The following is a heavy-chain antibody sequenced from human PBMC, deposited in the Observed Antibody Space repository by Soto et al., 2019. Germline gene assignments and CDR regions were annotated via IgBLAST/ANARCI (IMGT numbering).Heavy chain of an antibody. CDR3: TPSTVTTLKYHLDY. J-gene: IGHJ4*01. CDR1: GFTFSNAW. CDR2: TKSKTDGGTT. D-gene: IGHD4-17*01. V-gene: IGHV3-15*01. Sequence: GGSLRLSCAASGFTFSNAWMSWVRQAPGKGLEWVGRTKSKTDGGTTDYAAPVKGRFTISRDDSKNTLYLQLNSLKTKNTAVYYCTPSTVTTLKYHLDYWGHGTLVTVSS.